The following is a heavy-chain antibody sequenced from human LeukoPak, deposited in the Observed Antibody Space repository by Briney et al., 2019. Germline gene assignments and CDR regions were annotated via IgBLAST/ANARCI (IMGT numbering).Heavy chain of an antibody. CDR3: VSFYETY. V-gene: IGHV3-74*01. J-gene: IGHJ4*02. Sequence: GGSLRLSCAASGNYWMHWVRQAPGKGLVWVSHINSDGSWTGYADSVKGRSTISKDNAKYMVYLHMNSLRVDDTAVYYCVSFYETYWGRGTLATVSS. CDR2: INSDGSWT. D-gene: IGHD2-2*01. CDR1: GNYW.